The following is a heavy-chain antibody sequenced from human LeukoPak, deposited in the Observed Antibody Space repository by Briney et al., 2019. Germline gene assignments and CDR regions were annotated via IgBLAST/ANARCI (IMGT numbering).Heavy chain of an antibody. CDR1: GFTFSRYT. Sequence: GGSLRLSCAASGFTFSRYTMSWVRQAPGKGLEWVSGIRGSGGSTYYADSVKGRFTVSRDNAKNTLYLQMSSLRAEDTAIYYCVQGGASSWYSDWGQGTLVTVSS. V-gene: IGHV3-23*01. CDR2: IRGSGGST. J-gene: IGHJ4*02. D-gene: IGHD6-13*01. CDR3: VQGGASSWYSD.